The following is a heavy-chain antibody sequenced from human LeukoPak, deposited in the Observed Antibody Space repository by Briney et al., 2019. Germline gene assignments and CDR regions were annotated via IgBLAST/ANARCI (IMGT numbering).Heavy chain of an antibody. V-gene: IGHV4-34*01. CDR1: GGSFSGYN. CDR3: ARQLAAAGKDSFDY. Sequence: SETLSLTCAVYGGSFSGYNWSWIRQPPGKGLEWIGEINHSGSTIYNPSLKSRVTISVDTSKTQFSLKLSSVTAADTAVYYCARQLAAAGKDSFDYWGQGTLVTVSS. J-gene: IGHJ4*02. D-gene: IGHD6-13*01. CDR2: INHSGST.